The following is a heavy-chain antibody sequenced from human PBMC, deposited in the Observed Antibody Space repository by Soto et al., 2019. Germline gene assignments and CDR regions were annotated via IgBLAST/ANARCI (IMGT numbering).Heavy chain of an antibody. CDR3: AKGISAEFVVVVAAPPLFDY. Sequence: GGSLRLSCAASGFTFSSYGMHWVRQAPGKGLEWVAVISYDGSNKYYADSVKGRFTISRDNSKNTLYLQMNSLRAEDTAVYYCAKGISAEFVVVVAAPPLFDYWGQGTLVTVSS. CDR1: GFTFSSYG. CDR2: ISYDGSNK. D-gene: IGHD2-15*01. V-gene: IGHV3-30*18. J-gene: IGHJ4*02.